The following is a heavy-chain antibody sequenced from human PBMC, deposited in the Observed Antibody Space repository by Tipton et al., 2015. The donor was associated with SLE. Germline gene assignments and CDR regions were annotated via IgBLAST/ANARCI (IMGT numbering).Heavy chain of an antibody. V-gene: IGHV4-59*11. CDR3: ARKEMATVMDAFDI. D-gene: IGHD5-24*01. J-gene: IGHJ3*02. CDR2: IYYSGST. CDR1: GGSISSHY. Sequence: LRLSCTVSGGSISSHYWSWIRQPPGKGLEWIGYIYYSGSTNYNPSLKSRVTISVDTSKNQFSLKLSSVTAADTAVYYCARKEMATVMDAFDIWGQGTMVTVSS.